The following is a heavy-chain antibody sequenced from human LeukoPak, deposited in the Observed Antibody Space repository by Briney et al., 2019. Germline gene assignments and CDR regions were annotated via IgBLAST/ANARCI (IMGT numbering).Heavy chain of an antibody. CDR1: GGSISSYY. CDR2: IYTSGST. V-gene: IGHV4-4*07. J-gene: IGHJ4*02. Sequence: SETLSLACTVSGGSISSYYWSWIRQPAGKGLEWIGRIYTSGSTNYNPSLKSRVTMSVDTSKNQFSLKLSSVTAADTAVYYCARHQGYCSGGSCYSDYWGQGTLVTVSS. CDR3: ARHQGYCSGGSCYSDY. D-gene: IGHD2-15*01.